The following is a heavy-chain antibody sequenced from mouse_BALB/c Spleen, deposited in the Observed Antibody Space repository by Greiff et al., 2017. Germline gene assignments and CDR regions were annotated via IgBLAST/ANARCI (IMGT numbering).Heavy chain of an antibody. CDR1: GFTFSSYA. Sequence: EVQRVESGGGLVKPGGSLKLSCAASGFTFSSYAMSWVRQSPEKRLEWVAEISSGGSYTYYPDTVTGRFTISRDNAKNTLYLEMSSLRSEDTAMYYCAREGGNYFDYWGQGTTLTVSS. CDR2: ISSGGSYT. D-gene: IGHD1-1*02. V-gene: IGHV5-9-4*01. J-gene: IGHJ2*01. CDR3: AREGGNYFDY.